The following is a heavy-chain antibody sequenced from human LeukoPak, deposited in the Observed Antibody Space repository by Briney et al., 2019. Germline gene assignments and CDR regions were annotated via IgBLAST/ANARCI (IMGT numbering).Heavy chain of an antibody. CDR2: INXSGGST. V-gene: IGHV1-46*01. Sequence: XSXXASGXXFTXYYXHWVRQAPGQGLEWXXXINXSGGSTSYAQKFQGRVTMTRDTSTSTVYMELSSLRSEDMAVYYCARWAKAVFGVVTQNWFDPWGQGTLVTVSS. CDR3: ARWAKAVFGVVTQNWFDP. D-gene: IGHD3-3*01. J-gene: IGHJ5*02. CDR1: GXXFTXYY.